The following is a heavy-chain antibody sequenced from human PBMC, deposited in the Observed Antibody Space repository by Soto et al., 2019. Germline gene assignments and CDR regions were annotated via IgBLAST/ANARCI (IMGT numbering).Heavy chain of an antibody. J-gene: IGHJ5*02. Sequence: ASVKVSCKASGYTFTSYYMHWVRQAPGQGLEWMGIINPSGGSTSYAQKFQGRVTMTRDTSTSTVYMELSSLRSEDTAVYYCARGPPYYDYIWRSWFDPWGQGTLVTVSS. CDR3: ARGPPYYDYIWRSWFDP. V-gene: IGHV1-46*03. D-gene: IGHD3-16*01. CDR2: INPSGGST. CDR1: GYTFTSYY.